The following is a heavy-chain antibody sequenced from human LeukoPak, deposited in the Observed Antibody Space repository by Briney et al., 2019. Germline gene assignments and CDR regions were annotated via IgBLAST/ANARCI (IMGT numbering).Heavy chain of an antibody. Sequence: GGSLRLPCAASGFTFSSYWMSWVRQAPGKGLEWVANIKQDGSEKYYVDSVKGPFTISRDNAKISLYLQMNSLRAEDTAVYYCARDDCSSISCYHNWFDPWGQGTLVTVSS. D-gene: IGHD2-2*01. CDR1: GFTFSSYW. CDR3: ARDDCSSISCYHNWFDP. CDR2: IKQDGSEK. V-gene: IGHV3-7*01. J-gene: IGHJ5*02.